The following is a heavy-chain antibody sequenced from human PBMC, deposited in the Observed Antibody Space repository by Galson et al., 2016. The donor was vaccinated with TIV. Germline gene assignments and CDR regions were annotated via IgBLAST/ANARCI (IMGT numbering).Heavy chain of an antibody. V-gene: IGHV5-10-1*01. J-gene: IGHJ5*02. CDR3: ARGVSTGSGWLDP. Sequence: QSGAEVKKPGESLRISCKGSGYSFTNYWITWVRQMPGKGLEWMGRIDPSDSYINYSPSFQGHVTISADRSINTAYLQWSSLKASDSAMYYCARGVSTGSGWLDPGGQGTLVTVSS. D-gene: IGHD3-3*01. CDR1: GYSFTNYW. CDR2: IDPSDSYI.